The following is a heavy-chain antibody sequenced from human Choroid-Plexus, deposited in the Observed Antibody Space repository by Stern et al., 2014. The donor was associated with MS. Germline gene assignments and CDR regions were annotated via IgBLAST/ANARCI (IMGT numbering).Heavy chain of an antibody. CDR1: GFTLGSCA. V-gene: IGHV3-30*18. CDR2: VSYDGSNK. Sequence: VQLVESGGGVVQPGRPLRLSCVASGFTLGSCAMHWVRQAPGKGLEWVAGVSYDGSNKYYADSVKGRFTISRDNSQNTLYMQMSSLRPEDTAVYYCAKDRQDLTYF. J-gene: IGHJ2*01. CDR3: AKDRQDLTYF. D-gene: IGHD3-9*01.